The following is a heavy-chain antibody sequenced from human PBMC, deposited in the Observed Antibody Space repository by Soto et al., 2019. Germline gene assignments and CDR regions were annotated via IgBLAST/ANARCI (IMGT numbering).Heavy chain of an antibody. J-gene: IGHJ6*02. V-gene: IGHV1-18*01. D-gene: IGHD3-16*01. CDR2: ISPYTGNT. CDR3: VMVDNYVTPTPQDV. Sequence: QVQLVQCGDEVKKPGASVKVSCRASSYIFVNCGIAWVRQAPRQGIEWMGWISPYTGNTHSASKVQGRLTMTTDTSTSTAYMDLGSLTSDDTAVYYCVMVDNYVTPTPQDVWGQGTTVTVSS. CDR1: SYIFVNCG.